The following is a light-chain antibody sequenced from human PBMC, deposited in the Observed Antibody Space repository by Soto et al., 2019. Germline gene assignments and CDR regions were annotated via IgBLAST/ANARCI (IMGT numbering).Light chain of an antibody. Sequence: EIVLTQSPATLSSSPGERATLSCRASQSVSNYLAWFQQKPGQAPGLLIYDASKRATGVPARFSGSGSGPDFTLTISSLEPEDFAVYYCQQHSNWPRTFGQGTKVEIK. CDR3: QQHSNWPRT. J-gene: IGKJ1*01. V-gene: IGKV3-11*01. CDR1: QSVSNY. CDR2: DAS.